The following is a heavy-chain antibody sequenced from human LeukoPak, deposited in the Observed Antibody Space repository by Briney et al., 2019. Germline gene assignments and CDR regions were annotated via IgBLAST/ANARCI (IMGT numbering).Heavy chain of an antibody. J-gene: IGHJ3*02. CDR3: AYTLTVYYNFDAFDI. CDR2: IIPIFGTA. D-gene: IGHD3-9*01. V-gene: IGHV1-69*05. CDR1: GGTFSSYA. Sequence: SVKVSCKASGGTFSSYAISWVRQAPGQGLEWMGKIIPIFGTANYAQKFQGRVTITTDESTSTAYMELSSLRSEDTAVYYCAYTLTVYYNFDAFDISGQGTMVTVSS.